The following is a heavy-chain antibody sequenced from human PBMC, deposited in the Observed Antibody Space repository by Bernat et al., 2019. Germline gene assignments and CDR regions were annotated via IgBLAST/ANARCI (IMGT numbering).Heavy chain of an antibody. Sequence: QVQLVESGGGVVQPGRSLRLSCATSGFSFSNFPMHWVRHAPGKGLEWVGIISYDGDKYEDSVKGRFSIYRDISRNTLYLQMNSMRPDDTAVYYCARGISGSYFDHFGMDVWGQGTAVTVSS. CDR2: ISYDGD. CDR3: ARGISGSYFDHFGMDV. V-gene: IGHV3-30-3*01. D-gene: IGHD1-26*01. CDR1: GFSFSNFP. J-gene: IGHJ6*02.